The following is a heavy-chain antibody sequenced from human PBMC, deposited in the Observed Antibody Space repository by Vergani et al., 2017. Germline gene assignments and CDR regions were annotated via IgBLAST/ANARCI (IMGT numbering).Heavy chain of an antibody. J-gene: IGHJ5*02. Sequence: EVQLLESGGGLVQPGGSLRLSCAASGFTFSSYAMSCVRQASGKGLEWVSGISGSGGSTNYGDSVKGRFSISRDNSKNTLYLQMNTLRAEDTAVYYCAKETRMLTGYYRDLWVQGTLVTVSS. D-gene: IGHD3-9*01. V-gene: IGHV3-23*01. CDR2: ISGSGGST. CDR3: AKETRMLTGYYRDL. CDR1: GFTFSSYA.